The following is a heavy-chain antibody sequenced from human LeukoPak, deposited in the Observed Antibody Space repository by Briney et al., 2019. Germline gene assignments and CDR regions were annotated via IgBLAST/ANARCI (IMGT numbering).Heavy chain of an antibody. D-gene: IGHD3-10*01. Sequence: GGSLRLSCAASGFTFSSYAMSWVRQAPGKGLEWVSAISGSGGSTYYADSLNGRFTISRDNTKNTLYLQMNSLRAEDTAVDYCAKDPPSMVRGVIIDYWGQGTLVTVSS. J-gene: IGHJ4*02. CDR1: GFTFSSYA. V-gene: IGHV3-23*01. CDR3: AKDPPSMVRGVIIDY. CDR2: ISGSGGST.